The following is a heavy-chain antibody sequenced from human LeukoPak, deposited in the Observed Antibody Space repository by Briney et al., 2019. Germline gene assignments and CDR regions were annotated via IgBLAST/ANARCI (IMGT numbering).Heavy chain of an antibody. CDR2: INPNSGGT. CDR3: ARVLGSPVGWFDY. CDR1: GYTFTCYD. V-gene: IGHV1-2*02. J-gene: IGHJ4*02. Sequence: ASVKVSFKASGYTFTCYDMHWVGQAPGQGREWRGWINPNSGGTNYAQKFQGRVTMTRDTSISTAYMELSRLRSGDTAVYYCARVLGSPVGWFDYWGQGTLVTAPS. D-gene: IGHD2-15*01.